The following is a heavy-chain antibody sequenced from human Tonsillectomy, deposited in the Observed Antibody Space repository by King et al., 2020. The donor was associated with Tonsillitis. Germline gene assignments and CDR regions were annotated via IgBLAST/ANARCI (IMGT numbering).Heavy chain of an antibody. CDR2: ITTGGSTV. CDR1: GFIFSDYY. J-gene: IGHJ3*02. D-gene: IGHD5/OR15-5a*01. Sequence: VQLVESGGGLVKPGGSLRLSCAASGFIFSDYYMHWIRQAPGKGLEWVSYITTGGSTVYYADSVKGRFTMSRDNAKNSLYLQVNSLRAEDSAVYYCARDVSDTSPFAFDIWGQGTMVTVSS. V-gene: IGHV3-11*01. CDR3: ARDVSDTSPFAFDI.